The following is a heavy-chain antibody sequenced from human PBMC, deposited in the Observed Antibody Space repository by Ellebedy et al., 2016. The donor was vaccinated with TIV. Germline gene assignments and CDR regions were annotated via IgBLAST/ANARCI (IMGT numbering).Heavy chain of an antibody. J-gene: IGHJ6*02. CDR2: IWYAGSNK. CDR1: GFTFSSYG. V-gene: IGHV3-33*01. D-gene: IGHD6-13*01. CDR3: ARDQGSSSWRSIYYYYGMDV. Sequence: GESLKISCAASGFTFSSYGMHWVRQAPGKGLEWVAVIWYAGSNKYYADSVKGRFTISRDNSKNTLYLQMNSLRAEDTAVYYCARDQGSSSWRSIYYYYGMDVWGQGATVTVSS.